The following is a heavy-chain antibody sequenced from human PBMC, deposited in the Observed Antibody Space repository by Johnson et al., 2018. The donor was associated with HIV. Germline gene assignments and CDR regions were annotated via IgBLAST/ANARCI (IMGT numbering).Heavy chain of an antibody. CDR3: AAFEEQWLDAFDI. J-gene: IGHJ3*02. CDR1: GFTFSSYG. D-gene: IGHD6-19*01. Sequence: QVQLVESGGGVVQPGRSLRLSCAASGFTFSSYGMHWVRQAPGKGLEWVAVIWYDGSNKYYADSVKGRFTISRDNSKNTLYLQMNSLRAEDTAVYYCAAFEEQWLDAFDIWGQGTMVTVSS. CDR2: IWYDGSNK. V-gene: IGHV3-33*01.